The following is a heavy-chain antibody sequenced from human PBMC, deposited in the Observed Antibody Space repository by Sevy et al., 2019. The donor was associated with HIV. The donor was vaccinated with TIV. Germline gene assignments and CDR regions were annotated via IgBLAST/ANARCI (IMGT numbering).Heavy chain of an antibody. D-gene: IGHD2-2*01. CDR2: INPNSGGT. V-gene: IGHV1-2*02. J-gene: IGHJ3*02. CDR1: GYTFTGYY. Sequence: ASVKVSCKASGYTFTGYYMHWVRQAPGQGLEWMGWINPNSGGTNYAQKFQGRVTMTRDTSISTAYMELSRLRSDDTAVYYCARDIKINGYCSSTSCRGFDAFDIWGQGTMVTVSS. CDR3: ARDIKINGYCSSTSCRGFDAFDI.